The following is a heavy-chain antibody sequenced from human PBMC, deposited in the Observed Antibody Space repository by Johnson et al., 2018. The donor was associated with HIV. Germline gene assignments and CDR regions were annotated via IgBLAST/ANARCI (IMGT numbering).Heavy chain of an antibody. CDR1: GFTFTHYW. Sequence: VQLVESGGGLVQPGGSLPLSCAASGFTFTHYWMHWVRQAPGKGLAWVSRLNSDGSSTTYADSVKGRFTISRDNAKNTLYLQMKTLRAEDTALYYCARDLGSGYNDAFDIWGQGTVVTVSS. CDR2: LNSDGSST. D-gene: IGHD3-22*01. V-gene: IGHV3-74*03. J-gene: IGHJ3*02. CDR3: ARDLGSGYNDAFDI.